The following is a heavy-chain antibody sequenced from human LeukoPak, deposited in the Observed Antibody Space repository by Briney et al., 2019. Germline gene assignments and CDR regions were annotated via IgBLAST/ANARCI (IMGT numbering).Heavy chain of an antibody. Sequence: SQTLSLTCTVSGGSISSGSYYWSWIRQPPGKGLEWIGYIYYSGSTNYNPSLKSRVTISVDTSKNQFSLKLSSVTAADTAVYYCARTSSGYYWFDPWGQGTLVTVSS. CDR1: GGSISSGSYY. V-gene: IGHV4-61*01. CDR2: IYYSGST. CDR3: ARTSSGYYWFDP. D-gene: IGHD3-22*01. J-gene: IGHJ5*02.